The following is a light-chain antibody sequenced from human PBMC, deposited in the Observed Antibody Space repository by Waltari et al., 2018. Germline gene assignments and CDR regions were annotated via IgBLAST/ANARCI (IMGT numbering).Light chain of an antibody. Sequence: QAVLTQPASLSASPGASASLTCTLRIDINGRLYKIYWYQQTPGSPPQFLLKNKPDSTIELGSGVPSRFSASKDTSANAFILLISGIQSEDEADYYCMILYNNAVVFGGGTNLTVL. CDR2: NKPDSTI. J-gene: IGLJ3*02. CDR1: IDINGRLYK. V-gene: IGLV5-45*01. CDR3: MILYNNAVV.